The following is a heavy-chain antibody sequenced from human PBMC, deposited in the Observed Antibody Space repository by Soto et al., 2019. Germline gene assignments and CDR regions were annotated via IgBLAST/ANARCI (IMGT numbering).Heavy chain of an antibody. CDR3: ARDKITGLFDY. CDR1: CVSISSSSYY. V-gene: IGHV4-39*07. Sequence: PSETLSLTCTVSCVSISSSSYYWGWIRQPPGKGLEWIGSIYYSGSTYYNPSLKSRVTISVDTSKNQFSLKLTSVTAADTAVYHCARDKITGLFDYWGQGTLVTSPQ. CDR2: IYYSGST. J-gene: IGHJ4*02. D-gene: IGHD2-8*02.